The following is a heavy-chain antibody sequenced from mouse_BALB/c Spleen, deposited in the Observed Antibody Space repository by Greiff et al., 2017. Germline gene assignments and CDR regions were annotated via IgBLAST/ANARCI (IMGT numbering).Heavy chain of an antibody. CDR3: ARQRGSGYGYYAMDD. D-gene: IGHD3-1*01. V-gene: IGHV5-6*02. Sequence: EVMLVESGGDLVKPGGSLKLSCAASGYTFTSYGMSWVSQTPDKRLEWVATISSCGSYTYYPDSVKGRFTFSSDNAKNTLYLQMSRLKSEDTAMYYCARQRGSGYGYYAMDDWGQGTSVTVSS. CDR2: ISSCGSYT. J-gene: IGHJ4*01. CDR1: GYTFTSYG.